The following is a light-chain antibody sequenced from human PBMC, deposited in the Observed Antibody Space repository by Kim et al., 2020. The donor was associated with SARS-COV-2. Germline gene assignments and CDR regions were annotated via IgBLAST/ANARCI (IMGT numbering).Light chain of an antibody. J-gene: IGLJ2*01. Sequence: ASVKLPCTLNSGHSSYAIAWHQQQPEKGPRFLMKVNSAGSHTKGDGIPDRFSGSSSGAERYLTISSLQSEDEADYYCQTWGTGIVVFGGGTQLTVL. CDR1: SGHSSYA. V-gene: IGLV4-69*01. CDR3: QTWGTGIVV. CDR2: VNSAGSH.